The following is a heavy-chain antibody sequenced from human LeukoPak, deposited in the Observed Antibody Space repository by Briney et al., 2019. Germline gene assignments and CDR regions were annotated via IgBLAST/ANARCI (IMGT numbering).Heavy chain of an antibody. CDR2: INPNSGGT. Sequence: ASVSVSRKASGHTFTGYYMHWVRQAPGQGLEWMGWINPNSGGTNYAQKFQGRVTMTRDTSISTAYMELRRLRSDDTAVYYCARSARLDYYDSSGPLDYWGQGTLVTVSS. V-gene: IGHV1-2*02. D-gene: IGHD3-22*01. CDR3: ARSARLDYYDSSGPLDY. CDR1: GHTFTGYY. J-gene: IGHJ4*02.